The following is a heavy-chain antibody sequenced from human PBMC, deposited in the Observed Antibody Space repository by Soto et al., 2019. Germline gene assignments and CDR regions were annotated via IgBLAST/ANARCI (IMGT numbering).Heavy chain of an antibody. CDR2: IYYSGST. V-gene: IGHV4-31*03. CDR1: GGSISSGGYY. D-gene: IGHD2-15*01. Sequence: SETLSLTCTVSGGSISSGGYYWSWIRQHPGKGLEWIGYIYYSGSTYYNPSLKSRVTISVDTSKNQFSLKLSSVTAADTAAYYCARELGYCSGGSCYSGLWFDPWAREPWSPSPQ. J-gene: IGHJ5*02. CDR3: ARELGYCSGGSCYSGLWFDP.